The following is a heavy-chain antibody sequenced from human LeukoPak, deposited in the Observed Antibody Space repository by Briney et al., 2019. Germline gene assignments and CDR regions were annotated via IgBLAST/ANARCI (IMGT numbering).Heavy chain of an antibody. D-gene: IGHD7-27*01. V-gene: IGHV1-2*02. CDR3: ARALTGDRDPYFDY. J-gene: IGHJ4*02. CDR2: INTNSGGT. Sequence: ASVKVSCKASGYTFTGYYMHWVRQAPGQGLEWMGWINTNSGGTNYAQKFQGRVTMTRDTSISTAYMELSRLRSDDTAVYYCARALTGDRDPYFDYWGQGTLVTVSA. CDR1: GYTFTGYY.